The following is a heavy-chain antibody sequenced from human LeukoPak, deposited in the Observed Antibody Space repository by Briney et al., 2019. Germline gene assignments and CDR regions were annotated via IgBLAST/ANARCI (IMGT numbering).Heavy chain of an antibody. V-gene: IGHV3-53*01. J-gene: IGHJ5*02. CDR3: ARGGGYRPFDP. D-gene: IGHD3-16*02. CDR1: GFTVSSNY. CDR2: IYSGGST. Sequence: GGSLRLSCAVSGFTVSSNYTSGVRQAPGKGLEWVSVIYSGGSTYYADSVKGRFTISRDNSKNTLYLQMNSLRAEDTAVYYCARGGGYRPFDPWGQGTLVTVSS.